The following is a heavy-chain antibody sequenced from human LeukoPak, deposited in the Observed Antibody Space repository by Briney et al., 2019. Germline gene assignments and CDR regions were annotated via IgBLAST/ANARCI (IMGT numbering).Heavy chain of an antibody. V-gene: IGHV3-23*01. CDR1: EFTFISYA. CDR2: ISANGDST. J-gene: IGHJ4*02. D-gene: IGHD2-2*01. Sequence: PGGSLRLSCAASEFTFISYAMNWVRQAPGKGLEWVSSISANGDSTKYADAMKGRFTISRDNSRNTLYLQMNSLRAEDTAVYYCAKERGYCSSTNCYGAFDSWGQGTLVPVSS. CDR3: AKERGYCSSTNCYGAFDS.